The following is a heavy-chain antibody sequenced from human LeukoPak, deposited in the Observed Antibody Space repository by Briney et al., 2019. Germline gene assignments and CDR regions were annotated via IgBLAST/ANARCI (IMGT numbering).Heavy chain of an antibody. V-gene: IGHV1-2*02. CDR3: ARSWYSSGWFLFY. CDR2: INPNSGGT. Sequence: GASVKVSCKASGYTFTGYYMHWVRQAPGQGLEWMGWINPNSGGTNYAQKFQGRVTMTRDTSISTAYMELSRLRSDDTAVYYCARSWYSSGWFLFYWRQGTLVTVSS. CDR1: GYTFTGYY. D-gene: IGHD6-19*01. J-gene: IGHJ4*02.